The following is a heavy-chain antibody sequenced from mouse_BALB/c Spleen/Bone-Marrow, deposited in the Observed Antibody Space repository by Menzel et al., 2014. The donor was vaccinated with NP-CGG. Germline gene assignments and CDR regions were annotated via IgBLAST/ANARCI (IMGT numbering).Heavy chain of an antibody. CDR2: INPSNDTP. V-gene: IGHV1S81*02. CDR3: TRSGYYGYGWYFDV. D-gene: IGHD1-2*01. J-gene: IGHJ1*01. Sequence: QVQLQQSGAELEKTGASVKLSCRVSGYIFTNYFVYWVKQRPGQGLEWIGEINPSNDTPKFNEKFKSKATLAVDKSSSTAYMQLSILTSEDSAVYYCTRSGYYGYGWYFDVWGAGTTVTVSS. CDR1: GYIFTNYF.